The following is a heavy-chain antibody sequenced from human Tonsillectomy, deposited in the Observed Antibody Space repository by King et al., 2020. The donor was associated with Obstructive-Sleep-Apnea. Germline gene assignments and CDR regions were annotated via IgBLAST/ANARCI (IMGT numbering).Heavy chain of an antibody. Sequence: QLVQSGAEVKKPGESLKISCKGSGYSFTSYWIGWVRQMPGKGLEWMGIIYPGDSDTRYSPSFQGQVTISADKSISTAYLQWSSLKASDTAIYYCARQDYDILPGYYYYGMDVWGQGTTVTVSS. D-gene: IGHD3-9*01. CDR3: ARQDYDILPGYYYYGMDV. J-gene: IGHJ6*02. CDR1: GYSFTSYW. CDR2: IYPGDSDT. V-gene: IGHV5-51*01.